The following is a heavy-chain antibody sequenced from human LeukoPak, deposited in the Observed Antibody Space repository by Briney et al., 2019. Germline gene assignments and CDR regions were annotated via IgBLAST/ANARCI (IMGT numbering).Heavy chain of an antibody. J-gene: IGHJ4*02. Sequence: PSETLSLTCAVSGGSISSSNWWSWVRQPPGKGLEWIGEIYHSGSTNYNPSLKSRVTISVDKSKNQFSLKLSSVTAADTAVYYCASLGYSSSWYQRDYWGQGTLVTVSS. CDR3: ASLGYSSSWYQRDY. V-gene: IGHV4-4*02. CDR1: GGSISSSNW. CDR2: IYHSGST. D-gene: IGHD6-13*01.